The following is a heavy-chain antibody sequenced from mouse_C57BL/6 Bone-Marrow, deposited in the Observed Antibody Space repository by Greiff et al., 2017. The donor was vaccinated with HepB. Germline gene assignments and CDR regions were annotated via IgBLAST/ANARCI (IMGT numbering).Heavy chain of an antibody. J-gene: IGHJ4*01. Sequence: EVMLVESGGGLVKPGGSLKLSCAASGFTFSDYGMHWVRQAPEKGLEWVAYISSGSSTIYYADTVKGRFTISRDNAKNTLFLQMTSLRSEDTAMYYCARTVGYGSFFMGYWGQGTSVTVSS. CDR2: ISSGSSTI. D-gene: IGHD1-1*01. CDR1: GFTFSDYG. V-gene: IGHV5-17*01. CDR3: ARTVGYGSFFMGY.